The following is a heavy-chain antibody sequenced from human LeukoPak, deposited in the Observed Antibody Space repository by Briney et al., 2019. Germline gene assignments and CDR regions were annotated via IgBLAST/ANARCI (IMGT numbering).Heavy chain of an antibody. CDR2: IYYSGST. CDR1: GGSISSYY. Sequence: SETLSLTCTVSGGSISSYYWSWIRQPPGKGLEWIGYIYYSGSTNYNPSLKSRVTISVDTSKNQFSLKLSSVTAADTAVYYCARQLRIAAAAHFDYWGQGTLVTVSS. J-gene: IGHJ4*02. CDR3: ARQLRIAAAAHFDY. V-gene: IGHV4-59*08. D-gene: IGHD6-13*01.